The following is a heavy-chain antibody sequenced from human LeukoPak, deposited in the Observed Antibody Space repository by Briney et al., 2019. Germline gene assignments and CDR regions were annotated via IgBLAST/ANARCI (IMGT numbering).Heavy chain of an antibody. V-gene: IGHV4-30-2*01. CDR3: ARESITGTPGWFDP. CDR1: GGSISSSTHY. J-gene: IGHJ5*02. CDR2: IYHSGST. Sequence: SETLSLTCTVSGGSISSSTHYWAWIRQPPGKGLEWIGYIYHSGSTYYNPSLKSRVTISVDRSKNQFSLKLSSVTAADTAVYYCARESITGTPGWFDPWGQGTLVTVSS. D-gene: IGHD1-20*01.